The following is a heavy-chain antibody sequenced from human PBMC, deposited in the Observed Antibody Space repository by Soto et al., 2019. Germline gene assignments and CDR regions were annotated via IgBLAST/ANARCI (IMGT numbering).Heavy chain of an antibody. CDR3: ARGTNPTSFTPDY. Sequence: QVQLVQSGAEVKKPGASVKVSCRASGYTLGTYSMHWVRQAPGQRLEWMGCINGGSGDTRSSQNFQDRVTIFRDTSANTAYMEPSRLTSEDSAVYYCARGTNPTSFTPDYWGQGTLVTVSS. V-gene: IGHV1-3*01. D-gene: IGHD2-15*01. CDR1: GYTLGTYS. CDR2: INGGSGDT. J-gene: IGHJ4*02.